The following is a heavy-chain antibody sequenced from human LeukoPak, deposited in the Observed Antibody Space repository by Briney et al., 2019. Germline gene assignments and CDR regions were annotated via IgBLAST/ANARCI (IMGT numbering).Heavy chain of an antibody. V-gene: IGHV1-18*01. CDR3: ARGPPTGSGYYGAYYFDY. CDR1: GGTLRSYT. J-gene: IGHJ4*02. CDR2: ISAYNGNT. D-gene: IGHD3-22*01. Sequence: GASVKVSCKASGGTLRSYTIFWVRQAPGQGLEWMGWISAYNGNTNYAQKLQDKVTMTTDTSTSTAYMELRSLRSDDTAVYYCARGPPTGSGYYGAYYFDYWGQGTLVTVSS.